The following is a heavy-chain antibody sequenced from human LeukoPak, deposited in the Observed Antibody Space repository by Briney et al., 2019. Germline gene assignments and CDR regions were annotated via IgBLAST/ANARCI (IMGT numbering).Heavy chain of an antibody. CDR1: GGSIGSYY. J-gene: IGHJ4*02. Sequence: KPSETLSLTCSVSGGSIGSYYWSWIRQPPGKGLEWIGYIYYSGSTNYNPSLKSRVTISVDTSKNQFSLKLSSVTAADTAVYYCARTAVAGHFDYWGQGTLVTVSS. D-gene: IGHD6-13*01. CDR2: IYYSGST. CDR3: ARTAVAGHFDY. V-gene: IGHV4-59*01.